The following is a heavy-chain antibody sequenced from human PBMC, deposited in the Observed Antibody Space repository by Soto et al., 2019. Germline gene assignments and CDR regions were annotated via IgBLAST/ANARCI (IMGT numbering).Heavy chain of an antibody. Sequence: SVKVSCKASGGTFSSYAISCVRQAPGQGLEWMGGIIPIFGTANYAQKFQGRVTITADKSTSTAYMELSSLRSEDTAVYYCARGSSGYYYVYYYYYGMDVWGQGTTVTVSS. CDR1: GGTFSSYA. CDR2: IIPIFGTA. CDR3: ARGSSGYYYVYYYYYGMDV. D-gene: IGHD3-22*01. J-gene: IGHJ6*02. V-gene: IGHV1-69*06.